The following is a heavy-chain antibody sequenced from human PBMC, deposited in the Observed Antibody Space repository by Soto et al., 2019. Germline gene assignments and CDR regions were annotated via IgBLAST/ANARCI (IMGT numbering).Heavy chain of an antibody. CDR3: ARDLRIAVAGIGAFDI. CDR1: GFTFSSYS. J-gene: IGHJ3*02. D-gene: IGHD6-19*01. CDR2: ISSSSSYI. V-gene: IGHV3-21*01. Sequence: GGSLRLSCGASGFTFSSYSMNWVRQAPGKGLEWVSSISSSSSYIYYADSVKGRFTISRDNAKNSLYLQMNSLRAEDTAVYYCARDLRIAVAGIGAFDIWGQGTMVTVSS.